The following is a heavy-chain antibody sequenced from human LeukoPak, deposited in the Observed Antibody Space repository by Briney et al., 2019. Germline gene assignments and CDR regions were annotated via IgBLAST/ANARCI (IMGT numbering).Heavy chain of an antibody. V-gene: IGHV1-69-2*01. Sequence: ATVTVSCKASGYKFSDYYMHWVKQAPGRGPEWMGRVNPKSGETYYASKFHGRLTITVDLSTNTAFMELNRLTSDDTALYYCATPSGSYLGYYYHHYWGRGTQVPVYS. CDR2: VNPKSGET. CDR3: ATPSGSYLGYYYHHY. D-gene: IGHD3-22*01. CDR1: GYKFSDYY. J-gene: IGHJ4*02.